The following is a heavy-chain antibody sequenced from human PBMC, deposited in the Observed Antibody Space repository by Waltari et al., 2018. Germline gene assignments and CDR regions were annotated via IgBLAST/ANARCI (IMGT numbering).Heavy chain of an antibody. CDR3: ASLRYYSAEGV. Sequence: EVQLVESGGGLVQPGGSLRLSCAASGFTASSNYMRGVRQAPGKGLEWVSVIYSGGSTYYADSVKGRFTISRHNSKNTLYLQMNSLRAEDTAVYYCASLRYYSAEGVWGQGTLVTVSS. CDR1: GFTASSNY. V-gene: IGHV3-53*04. D-gene: IGHD1-26*01. CDR2: IYSGGST. J-gene: IGHJ4*02.